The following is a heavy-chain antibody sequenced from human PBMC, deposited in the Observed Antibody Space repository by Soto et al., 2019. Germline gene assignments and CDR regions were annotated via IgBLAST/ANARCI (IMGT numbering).Heavy chain of an antibody. V-gene: IGHV3-33*01. CDR3: ARARTMSGVPWVEERYGSGSTYFDY. J-gene: IGHJ4*02. CDR2: IWYDGSNK. D-gene: IGHD3-10*01. Sequence: GGSLRLSCAASGFTFSSYGMHWVRQAPGKGLEWVAVIWYDGSNKYYADSVKGRFTISRDNSKNTLYLQMNSLRAEDTAVYYCARARTMSGVPWVEERYGSGSTYFDYWGQGTLVTVSS. CDR1: GFTFSSYG.